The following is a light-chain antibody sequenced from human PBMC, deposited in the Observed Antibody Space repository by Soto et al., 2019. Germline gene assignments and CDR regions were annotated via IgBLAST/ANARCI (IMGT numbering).Light chain of an antibody. CDR2: AAS. CDR1: QNISNY. V-gene: IGKV1-39*01. CDR3: QQSYNIPSWT. Sequence: DIQLTQSPSSLSASVGDRVTITCRASQNISNYLNWYQQKPGKAPKLLIYAASSLHSGVPSRFSGSGSGTDFTLSISSLQPEDLAISFCQQSYNIPSWTFGQGTKVEIK. J-gene: IGKJ1*01.